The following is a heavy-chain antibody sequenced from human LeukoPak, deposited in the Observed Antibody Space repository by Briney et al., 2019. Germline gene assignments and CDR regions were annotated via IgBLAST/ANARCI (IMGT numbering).Heavy chain of an antibody. CDR1: GFTFDNYA. J-gene: IGHJ4*02. D-gene: IGHD1-1*01. Sequence: GGSLRLSFAASGFTFDNYARNWFRRPPGEGREWASGISWNSGSIGYADSVKGRFTISRDNAENSLYLQMNSLRSDDTAVYYCARDKNPTGTTGGDYWGQGTLVTVSS. CDR3: ARDKNPTGTTGGDY. V-gene: IGHV3-9*01. CDR2: ISWNSGSI.